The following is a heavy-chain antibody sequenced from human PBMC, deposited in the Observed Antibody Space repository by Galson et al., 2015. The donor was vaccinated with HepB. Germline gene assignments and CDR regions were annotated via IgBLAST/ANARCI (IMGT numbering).Heavy chain of an antibody. CDR3: VKEGTWFGGDWFDP. Sequence: SLRLSCAGSGFIFRHHAMAWIRQAPGKGLEWVSGINGRGSTRSYSDAVKGRFSISRDNAKDTVFLQMDNLRAEDTAVYYCVKEGTWFGGDWFDPWGQGALVTVS. D-gene: IGHD3-16*01. CDR2: INGRGSTR. CDR1: GFIFRHHA. V-gene: IGHV3-23*01. J-gene: IGHJ5*02.